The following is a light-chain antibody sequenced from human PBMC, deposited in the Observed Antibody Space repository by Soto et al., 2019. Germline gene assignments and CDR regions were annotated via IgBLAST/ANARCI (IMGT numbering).Light chain of an antibody. Sequence: QSVLTQPASVSGSPGQSITISCTGTSSDVGGYNYVSWYQQHPGKAPKLVIYDVSNRPSGVSDRFSGSKSGNTASLTISGLQAEDEADYYCRSYTSSSTYVVFGGGTKLTVL. V-gene: IGLV2-14*01. CDR1: SSDVGGYNY. CDR3: RSYTSSSTYVV. J-gene: IGLJ2*01. CDR2: DVS.